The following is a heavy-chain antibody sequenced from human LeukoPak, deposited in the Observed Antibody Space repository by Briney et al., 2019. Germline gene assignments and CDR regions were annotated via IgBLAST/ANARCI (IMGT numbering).Heavy chain of an antibody. V-gene: IGHV3-48*04. D-gene: IGHD3-22*01. CDR3: ARDIYYDSSGYYGSVY. CDR1: GFTFSSYS. CDR2: ISSSSSTI. J-gene: IGHJ4*02. Sequence: GGSLTLSCAASGFTFSSYSMNWVRQAPGKGLEGVAYISSSSSTIYYADSVKGRFTISRDNAKNSLYLQMNSLRAEDTAVYYCARDIYYDSSGYYGSVYWGQGTLVTVSS.